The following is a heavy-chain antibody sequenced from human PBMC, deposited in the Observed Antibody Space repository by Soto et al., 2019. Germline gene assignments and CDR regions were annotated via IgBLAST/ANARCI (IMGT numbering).Heavy chain of an antibody. Sequence: EVQLVESGGGLVKPGGSLRLSCAASGFTFSSYSMNWVRQAPGKGLEWVSSISSSSSYIYYADSVKGRFTISRDNAKNSLYLQMNSLRAEDTAVYYCARMRRGGNWNDDGAFDYWGQGTLVTVSS. CDR1: GFTFSSYS. D-gene: IGHD1-1*01. CDR2: ISSSSSYI. CDR3: ARMRRGGNWNDDGAFDY. V-gene: IGHV3-21*01. J-gene: IGHJ4*02.